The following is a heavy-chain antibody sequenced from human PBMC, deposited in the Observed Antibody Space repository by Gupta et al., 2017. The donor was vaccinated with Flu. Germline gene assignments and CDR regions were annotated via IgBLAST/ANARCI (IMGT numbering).Heavy chain of an antibody. J-gene: IGHJ4*02. CDR1: GYVFTSYD. CDR3: VRGGVWSPPRY. Sequence: QVQLLQSGAEVKKPGASVRVSCKASGYVFTSYDINWVRQATGQGLEWMGLMNANSGKTDYAQKCQGRVTMTRNTSINTAYMELRSLRSEDTAIYYCVRGGVWSPPRYWGQGSLVAVSS. V-gene: IGHV1-8*01. CDR2: MNANSGKT. D-gene: IGHD3-3*01.